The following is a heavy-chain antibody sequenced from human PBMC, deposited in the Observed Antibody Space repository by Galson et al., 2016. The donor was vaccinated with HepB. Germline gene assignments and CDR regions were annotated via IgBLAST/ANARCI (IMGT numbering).Heavy chain of an antibody. V-gene: IGHV3-74*01. CDR2: INGDGTST. D-gene: IGHD6-13*01. Sequence: SLRLSCAASGFPFSDYTMNWVRQGPGKGLVWVARINGDGTSTSYADFEEGRFTISRDNAKNTLYLQMNSLRAEDTAVYYCTRGVDLAAAGPRGSFNMWGQGTMVTVSS. CDR3: TRGVDLAAAGPRGSFNM. J-gene: IGHJ3*02. CDR1: GFPFSDYT.